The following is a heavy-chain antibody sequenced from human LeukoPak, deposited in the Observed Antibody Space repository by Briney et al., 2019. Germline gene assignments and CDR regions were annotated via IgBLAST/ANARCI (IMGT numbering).Heavy chain of an antibody. V-gene: IGHV3-21*04. J-gene: IGHJ6*02. CDR3: ASPNWNDDYYYYGMDV. CDR1: GFTFSSYS. Sequence: SGGSLRLSCAASGFTFSSYSMNWVRQAPGKGLEWVSSISSSSSYIYYADSVKGRFTISRDNAKNSLHLQMNSLRAEDTAVYYCASPNWNDDYYYYGMDVWGQGTTVTVSS. CDR2: ISSSSSYI. D-gene: IGHD1-1*01.